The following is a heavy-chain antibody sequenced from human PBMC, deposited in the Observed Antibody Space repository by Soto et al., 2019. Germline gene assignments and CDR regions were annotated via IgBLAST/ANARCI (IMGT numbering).Heavy chain of an antibody. D-gene: IGHD4-4*01. CDR1: GFTVSSNY. Sequence: GESLKISCAASGFTVSSNYMSWVRQAPGKGLEWVSVIYSGGSTYYADSVKGRFTISRDNSKNTLYLQMNSLRAEDTAVYYCARGTSDYSNYGVDYWGQGTLVTVSS. CDR2: IYSGGST. J-gene: IGHJ4*02. CDR3: ARGTSDYSNYGVDY. V-gene: IGHV3-53*01.